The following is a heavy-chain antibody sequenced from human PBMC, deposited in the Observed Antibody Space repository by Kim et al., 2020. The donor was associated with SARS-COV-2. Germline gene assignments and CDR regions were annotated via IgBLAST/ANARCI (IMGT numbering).Heavy chain of an antibody. CDR1: GFTFSSYS. CDR3: ARDRVGATGFWDY. CDR2: ISSSSSTI. V-gene: IGHV3-48*04. Sequence: GGSLRLSCAASGFTFSSYSMNWVRQAPGKGLEWVSYISSSSSTIYYADSVKGRFTISRDNAKNSLYLQVNSLRAEDTAVYFCARDRVGATGFWDYWGQGT. J-gene: IGHJ4*02. D-gene: IGHD1-26*01.